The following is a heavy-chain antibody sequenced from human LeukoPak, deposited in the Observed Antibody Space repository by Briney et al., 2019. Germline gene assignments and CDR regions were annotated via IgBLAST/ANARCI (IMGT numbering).Heavy chain of an antibody. CDR3: ARGVYCSSTSCYDGYYYYYGMDV. CDR2: TYYRSKWYN. CDR1: GDSVSSNSAA. Sequence: SQTLSLTCTISGDSVSSNSAAWNWIRQSPSRGLEWLGRTYYRSKWYNDYAVSVKSRITINPDTSKNQFSLQLNSLTPEDTAVYYCARGVYCSSTSCYDGYYYYYGMDVWGQGTTVTVSS. D-gene: IGHD2-2*01. J-gene: IGHJ6*02. V-gene: IGHV6-1*01.